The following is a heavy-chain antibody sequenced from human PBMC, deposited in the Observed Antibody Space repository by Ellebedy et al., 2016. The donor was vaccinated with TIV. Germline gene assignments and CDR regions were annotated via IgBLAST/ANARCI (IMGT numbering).Heavy chain of an antibody. J-gene: IGHJ4*02. CDR1: GFTFSDYS. CDR3: VKGSIAVTGTCFDS. V-gene: IGHV3-48*04. Sequence: PGGSLRLSCAASGFTFSDYSMNWVRQAPGKGLEWLSYISSGSRTILYADSVKGRFTISRDNAKNSLYLQMHSLRAEDTAFYYCVKGSIAVTGTCFDSWGQGTLVTVSS. CDR2: ISSGSRTI. D-gene: IGHD6-13*01.